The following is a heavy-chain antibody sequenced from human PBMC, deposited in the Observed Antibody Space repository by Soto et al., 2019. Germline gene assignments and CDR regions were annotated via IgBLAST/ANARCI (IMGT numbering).Heavy chain of an antibody. J-gene: IGHJ3*01. CDR3: SIGSWSAETFDV. D-gene: IGHD2-2*01. V-gene: IGHV1-69*02. CDR2: IIPMLTVT. Sequence: QVHLTQSGAEVKKPGSSVKVSCKAAGGTFNTYTLFWVRQAPGHGLEWMGRIIPMLTVTNSAQKFQDRLILTADKSTGTAFMELTSLRSDDTAVYYCSIGSWSAETFDVWGQGTIVTVSS. CDR1: GGTFNTYT.